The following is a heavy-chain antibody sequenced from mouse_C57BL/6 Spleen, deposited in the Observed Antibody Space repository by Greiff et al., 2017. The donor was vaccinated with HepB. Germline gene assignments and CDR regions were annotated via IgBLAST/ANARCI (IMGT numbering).Heavy chain of an antibody. Sequence: QVQLQQPGAELVRPGTSVKLSCKASGYTFTSYWMHWVKQRPGQGLEWIGVIDPSDSYTNYNQKFKGKATLTVDTSSSTAYMQLSSLTSEDSAVYYCARGGGNSAWFAYWGQGTLVTVSA. D-gene: IGHD2-1*01. J-gene: IGHJ3*01. CDR3: ARGGGNSAWFAY. CDR2: IDPSDSYT. CDR1: GYTFTSYW. V-gene: IGHV1-59*01.